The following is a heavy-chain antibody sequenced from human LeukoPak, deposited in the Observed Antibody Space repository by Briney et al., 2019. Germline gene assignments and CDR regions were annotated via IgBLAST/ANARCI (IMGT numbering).Heavy chain of an antibody. J-gene: IGHJ4*02. CDR2: ISWDGGST. D-gene: IGHD2-2*01. Sequence: GGSLRLSCAASGFTFDDYTMHWVRHAPGKGLEWVSLISWDGGSTYYADSVKGRFTISRDNSKNSLYLQMNSLRTEDTALYYCAKDMGTSSILDYWGQGTLVTVSS. CDR3: AKDMGTSSILDY. CDR1: GFTFDDYT. V-gene: IGHV3-43*01.